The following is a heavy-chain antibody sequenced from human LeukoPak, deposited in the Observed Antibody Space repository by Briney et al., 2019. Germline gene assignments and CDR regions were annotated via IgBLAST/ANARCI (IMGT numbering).Heavy chain of an antibody. D-gene: IGHD3-22*01. CDR2: IYYSGST. CDR1: GGSISSYY. J-gene: IGHJ3*02. V-gene: IGHV4-59*08. CDR3: ARSGSNYYDSSGYYRPRGAFDI. Sequence: SETLSLTCTVSGGSISSYYWSWIRQPPGKGLEWIGYIYYSGSTNYNPSLKSRVTISVDTSKNQSSLKLSSVTAADTAVYYCARSGSNYYDSSGYYRPRGAFDIWGQGTMVTVSS.